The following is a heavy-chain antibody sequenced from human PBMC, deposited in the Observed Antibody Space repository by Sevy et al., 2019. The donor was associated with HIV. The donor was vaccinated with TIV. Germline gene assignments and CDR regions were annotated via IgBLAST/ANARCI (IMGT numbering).Heavy chain of an antibody. CDR1: GFTFTLYA. D-gene: IGHD2-21*02. V-gene: IGHV3-30-3*01. CDR2: ISFSGTNK. J-gene: IGHJ4*02. Sequence: GGSLRLSCAASGFTFTLYAIHWVRQAPGKGLEWVALISFSGTNKYYADSVKGRFTISRDDSKNTASLQMNNLRTDDTAVYYWARVAVEYCTDDCYHRFDYWGQGTQVTVSS. CDR3: ARVAVEYCTDDCYHRFDY.